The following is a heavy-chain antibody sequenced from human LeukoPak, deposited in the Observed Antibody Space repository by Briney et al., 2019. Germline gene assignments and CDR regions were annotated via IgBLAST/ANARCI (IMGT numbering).Heavy chain of an antibody. CDR2: IYYSGST. CDR3: ARSAVITTERAFDI. J-gene: IGHJ3*02. D-gene: IGHD5-24*01. V-gene: IGHV4-59*01. CDR1: GGSISSYY. Sequence: PSETLSLTCTVSGGSISSYYWSWIRQPPGKGLEWIGYIYYSGSTNYNPSLKSRVTISVDTSKNQFSLKPSSVTAADTAVYYCARSAVITTERAFDIWGQGTMVTVSS.